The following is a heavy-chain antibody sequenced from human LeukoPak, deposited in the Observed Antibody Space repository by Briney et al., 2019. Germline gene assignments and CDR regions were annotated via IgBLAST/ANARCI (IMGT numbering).Heavy chain of an antibody. CDR1: GYTFTDYY. CDR2: IYPGDSDT. Sequence: KVSCKTSGYTFTDYYMHWVRQAPGQGLGWMGIIYPGDSDTRYSPSFQGQVTISADKSISTAYLQWSSLKASDTAMYYCARPMGAAAGTAFDYWGQGTLVTVSS. D-gene: IGHD6-13*01. V-gene: IGHV5-51*01. CDR3: ARPMGAAAGTAFDY. J-gene: IGHJ4*02.